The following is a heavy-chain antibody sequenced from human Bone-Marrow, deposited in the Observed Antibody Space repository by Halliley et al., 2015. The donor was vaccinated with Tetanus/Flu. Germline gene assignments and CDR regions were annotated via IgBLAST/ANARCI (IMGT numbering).Heavy chain of an antibody. D-gene: IGHD4-17*01. Sequence: IGYIYYSGGTNYTPPLKIRVTISVHPSKTQFSLKLTFVTAADTAVYYCARHGAGYGDPRTTYDYWGQGILVTVSS. J-gene: IGHJ4*02. CDR2: IYYSGGT. CDR3: ARHGAGYGDPRTTYDY. V-gene: IGHV4-59*08.